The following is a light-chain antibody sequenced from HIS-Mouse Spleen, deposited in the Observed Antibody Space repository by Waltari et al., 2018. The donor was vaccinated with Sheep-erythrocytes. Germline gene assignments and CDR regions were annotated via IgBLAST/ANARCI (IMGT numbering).Light chain of an antibody. CDR1: SSDVGSYNL. CDR3: CSYAGSSTWV. V-gene: IGLV2-23*01. J-gene: IGLJ3*02. CDR2: EGS. Sequence: QSALTQPASVSGSPGQSITISCTGTSSDVGSYNLVSWYQQHPGKAPKLMIYEGSKRHAGVSNRFSGSKSGNTACLTISGLQAEDEADYYCCSYAGSSTWVFGGGTKLTVL.